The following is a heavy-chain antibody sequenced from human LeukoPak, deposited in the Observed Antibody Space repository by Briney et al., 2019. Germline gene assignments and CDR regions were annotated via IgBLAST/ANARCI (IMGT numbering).Heavy chain of an antibody. V-gene: IGHV4-61*02. CDR2: IYTSGST. CDR3: ARVSGSYSGDNWFDP. CDR1: GGSISSGLHY. D-gene: IGHD1-26*01. Sequence: SETLSLTCTVSGGSISSGLHYWSWIRQPAGKGLEWIGRIYTSGSTNYNPSLKSRVTISVDKSKNQFSLKLSSVTAADTAVYYCARVSGSYSGDNWFDPWGQGTLVIVSS. J-gene: IGHJ5*02.